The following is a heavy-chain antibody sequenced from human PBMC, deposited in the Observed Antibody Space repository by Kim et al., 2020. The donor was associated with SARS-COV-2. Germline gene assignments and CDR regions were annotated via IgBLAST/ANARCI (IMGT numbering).Heavy chain of an antibody. CDR2: INPSGGST. CDR3: ARPDPGYSGSYFYPSA. CDR1: GYTFTSYY. J-gene: IGHJ5*02. D-gene: IGHD1-26*01. V-gene: IGHV1-46*01. Sequence: ASVKVSCKASGYTFTSYYMHWVRQAPGQGLEWMGIINPSGGSTSYAQKFQGRVTMTRDTSTSTVYMELSSLRSEDTAVYYCARPDPGYSGSYFYPSAWGQGTLVTVSS.